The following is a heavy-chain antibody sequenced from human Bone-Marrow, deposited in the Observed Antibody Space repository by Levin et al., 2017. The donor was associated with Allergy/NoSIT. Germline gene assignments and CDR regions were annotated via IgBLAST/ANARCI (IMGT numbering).Heavy chain of an antibody. CDR2: IYPKTGGT. CDR3: ARDSDYTFHI. J-gene: IGHJ3*02. V-gene: IGHV1-2*02. CDR1: GYTFTGYY. D-gene: IGHD5-12*01. Sequence: GESLKISCKASGYTFTGYYMNWVRQAPGQGLEWMGWIYPKTGGTKYAQKFQGRVTMTRDTSTGTAYMQLSRLRSDDTAVYYCARDSDYTFHIWGQGTAVTVSS.